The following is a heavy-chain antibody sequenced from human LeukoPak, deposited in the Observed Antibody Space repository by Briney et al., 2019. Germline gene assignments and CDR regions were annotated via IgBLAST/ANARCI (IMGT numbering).Heavy chain of an antibody. V-gene: IGHV1-18*01. CDR1: GYTFTSYG. J-gene: IGHJ4*02. CDR3: ARDFSKWLRFGGRSCDY. D-gene: IGHD5-12*01. Sequence: ASVKVSCKTSGYTFTSYGISWVRQAPGQGLEWMGWISAYNGNTNYAQKLQGRVTMTTDTSTSTAYMELRSLRSDDTAVYYCARDFSKWLRFGGRSCDYWGQGTLVTVSS. CDR2: ISAYNGNT.